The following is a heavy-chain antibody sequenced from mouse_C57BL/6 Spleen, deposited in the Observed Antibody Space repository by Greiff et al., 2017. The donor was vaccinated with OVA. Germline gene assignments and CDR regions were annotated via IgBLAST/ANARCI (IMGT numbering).Heavy chain of an antibody. CDR3: TRGTDGYFPWFAY. D-gene: IGHD2-3*01. V-gene: IGHV1-15*01. CDR2: IDPETGGT. Sequence: QVQLQQSGAELVRPGASVTLSCKASGYTFTDYEMHWVKQTPVHGLEWIGAIDPETGGTAYNQKFKGKAILTADKSSSTAYMELRSLTSEDSAVYYCTRGTDGYFPWFAYWGQGTLVTVSA. J-gene: IGHJ3*01. CDR1: GYTFTDYE.